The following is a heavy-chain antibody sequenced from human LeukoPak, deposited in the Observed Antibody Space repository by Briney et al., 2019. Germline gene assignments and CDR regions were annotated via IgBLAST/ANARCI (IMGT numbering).Heavy chain of an antibody. CDR1: GYTFTSYG. J-gene: IGHJ6*03. Sequence: ASVKVSCKASGYTFTSYGISWVRQAPGQGLEWMGWISAYNGNTNYAQKLQGRVTMTTDTSTSTAYMELRSLRSDDTAVYYCARGVVVPAAMFGRYYYYYMDVWGKGTTVTVSS. D-gene: IGHD2-2*01. V-gene: IGHV1-18*01. CDR2: ISAYNGNT. CDR3: ARGVVVPAAMFGRYYYYYMDV.